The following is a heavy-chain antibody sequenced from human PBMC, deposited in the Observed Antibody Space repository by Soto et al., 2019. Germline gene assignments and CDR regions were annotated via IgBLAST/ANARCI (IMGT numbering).Heavy chain of an antibody. Sequence: QVQLVQSGAEVKKPGASVKVSCKASGYTFTSYYMHWVRQAPGQGLEWMGIINPSGGSTTYAQKFQGRVTMTRDTSTSTVYMELSSMRSEDTAVYYCARDSRALLWFGDLYPYCMDVWGQGTTLTVSS. CDR1: GYTFTSYY. CDR3: ARDSRALLWFGDLYPYCMDV. V-gene: IGHV1-46*01. D-gene: IGHD3-10*01. J-gene: IGHJ6*02. CDR2: INPSGGST.